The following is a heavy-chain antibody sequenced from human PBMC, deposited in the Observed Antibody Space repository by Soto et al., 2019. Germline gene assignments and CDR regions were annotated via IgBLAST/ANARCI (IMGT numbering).Heavy chain of an antibody. J-gene: IGHJ4*02. Sequence: QVQLVESGGGVVQPGRSLRLSCAASGFTFSSYAMHWVRQAPGKGLEWVAVISYDGSNKYYADSVKGRFTISRDNSKNTLYLQMNSLRAEYTAVYYCARDGLLGYFDYWGQGTLFTVSS. D-gene: IGHD3-16*01. CDR1: GFTFSSYA. V-gene: IGHV3-30-3*01. CDR2: ISYDGSNK. CDR3: ARDGLLGYFDY.